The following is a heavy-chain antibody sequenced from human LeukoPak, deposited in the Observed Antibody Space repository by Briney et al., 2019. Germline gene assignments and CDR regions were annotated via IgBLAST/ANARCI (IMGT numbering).Heavy chain of an antibody. CDR2: ISYDGSNK. J-gene: IGHJ4*02. Sequence: GRSLRLSCAASGFTFSSYGMHWVRQAPGEGLEWVAVISYDGSNKYYADSVKGRFTISRDNSKNTLYLQMNSLRAEDTAVYYCAKEFGDYDFDYWGQGTLVTVSS. CDR3: AKEFGDYDFDY. V-gene: IGHV3-30*18. CDR1: GFTFSSYG. D-gene: IGHD4-17*01.